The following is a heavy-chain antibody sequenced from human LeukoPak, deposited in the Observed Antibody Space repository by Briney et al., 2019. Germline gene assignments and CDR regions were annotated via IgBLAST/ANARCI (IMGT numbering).Heavy chain of an antibody. D-gene: IGHD3-22*01. J-gene: IGHJ2*01. CDR1: GGTFSSYA. Sequence: SVKVSCKASGGTFSSYAISWVRQAPGQGLEWMERIIPIFGIANYAQKFQGRVTITADKSTSTAYMELSSLRSEDTAVYYCARGAYYYDSSGPRRSYWYFDLWGRGTLVTVSS. V-gene: IGHV1-69*04. CDR2: IIPIFGIA. CDR3: ARGAYYYDSSGPRRSYWYFDL.